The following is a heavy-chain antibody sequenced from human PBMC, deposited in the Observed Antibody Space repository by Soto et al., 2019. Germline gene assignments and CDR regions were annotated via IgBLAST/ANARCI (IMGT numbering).Heavy chain of an antibody. J-gene: IGHJ4*02. CDR2: ISGSEDVT. D-gene: IGHD3-10*01. Sequence: EVHLLQSGGGLVQPGGSLRLSCVASKFMFSAYAMGWVRQSPGKGLEWVASISGSEDVTYYADSVKGRLSMSRDKSKNTLYRLMNSLRVEDTAIYCCAKGADRPCFGEAYFPDYWGPGTHVLVST. V-gene: IGHV3-23*01. CDR3: AKGADRPCFGEAYFPDY. CDR1: KFMFSAYA.